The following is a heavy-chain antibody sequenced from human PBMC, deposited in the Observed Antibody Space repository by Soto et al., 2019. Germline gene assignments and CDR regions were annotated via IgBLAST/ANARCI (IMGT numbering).Heavy chain of an antibody. V-gene: IGHV2-5*02. CDR1: GFSLSTGTVD. Sequence: QITLKESGPTLVKPTQTLTLTCTCSGFSLSTGTVDVGWIRQPPGEALEWLALMYRDDDKRYSPSLNSRLTINKDTYKNQVVLTMTNTDPVDTATYYCARRREDTGTGGLFDNWCQGALVIVSS. D-gene: IGHD4-4*01. J-gene: IGHJ4*02. CDR2: MYRDDDK. CDR3: ARRREDTGTGGLFDN.